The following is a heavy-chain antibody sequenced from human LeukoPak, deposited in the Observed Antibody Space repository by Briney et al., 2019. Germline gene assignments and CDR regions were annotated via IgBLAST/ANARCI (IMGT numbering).Heavy chain of an antibody. CDR1: GGSISNYY. Sequence: PSETLSLTCTVSGGSISNYYWSWIRQPPGKGLEWIGYIYYSGSTNYNPSLKSRVTMSVDTSKNQFSLKLSSVTAADTAVYYCARLRDWFDPWGQGTLVTVSS. J-gene: IGHJ5*02. CDR2: IYYSGST. V-gene: IGHV4-59*01. CDR3: ARLRDWFDP.